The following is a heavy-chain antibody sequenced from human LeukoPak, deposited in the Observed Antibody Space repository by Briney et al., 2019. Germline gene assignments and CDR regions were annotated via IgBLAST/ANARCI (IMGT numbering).Heavy chain of an antibody. D-gene: IGHD1-26*01. V-gene: IGHV4-59*08. J-gene: IGHJ6*03. Sequence: PSETLSLTCSVSGDSISGYYWAWIRQAPGKGLECLGFINDSGNANYNPSLNGRDSFSVDTSKSQFSLRLSSVTAADTAVYSCARRNNGNYFGWYYYFFDVWGKGTTVTVSS. CDR2: INDSGNA. CDR1: GDSISGYY. CDR3: ARRNNGNYFGWYYYFFDV.